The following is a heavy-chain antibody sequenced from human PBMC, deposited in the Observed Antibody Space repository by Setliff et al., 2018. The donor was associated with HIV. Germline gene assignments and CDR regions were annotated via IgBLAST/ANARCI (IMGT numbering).Heavy chain of an antibody. CDR3: TRMPNESESYDAFDV. CDR2: IRSKAYGGTT. V-gene: IGHV3-49*04. Sequence: GGSLRLSCTASGFTFGDYAMSWVRQAPGKGLEWVGFIRSKAYGGTTEYAASVKGRFTISRDDSKSIAYLQMNSLKTEDTAVYYCTRMPNESESYDAFDVWGQGTMVTVSS. D-gene: IGHD2-8*01. J-gene: IGHJ3*01. CDR1: GFTFGDYA.